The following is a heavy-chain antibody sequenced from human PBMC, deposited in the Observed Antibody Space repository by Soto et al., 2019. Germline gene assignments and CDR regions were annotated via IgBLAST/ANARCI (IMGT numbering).Heavy chain of an antibody. CDR2: IDWDDDK. Sequence: SGPTLVPPTQPLTLTCAFSGFSLSTSGMRVSWIRQPPGKALEWLARIDWDDDKFYSTSLKTRLTISKDTSKNQVVLTMTNMDRVDTAAYCCARYPRGYVYYFDYWGQGTLVTVSS. CDR3: ARYPRGYVYYFDY. CDR1: GFSLSTSGMR. D-gene: IGHD3-16*01. V-gene: IGHV2-70*04. J-gene: IGHJ4*02.